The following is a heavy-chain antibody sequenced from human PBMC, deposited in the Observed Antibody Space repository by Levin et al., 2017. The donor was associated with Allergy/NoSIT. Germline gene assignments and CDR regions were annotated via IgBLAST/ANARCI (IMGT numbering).Heavy chain of an antibody. D-gene: IGHD4-17*01. V-gene: IGHV3-30*18. CDR2: ISSDGTNS. CDR3: AKDATGDYHSANKDADY. CDR1: GFRFSSYG. Sequence: GGSLRLSCAASGFRFSSYGMHWVRQAPGKGLEWVSLISSDGTNSYYVDSVKGRFTISRDNSKNTLYLQMNSLRGEDTAMYYCAKDATGDYHSANKDADYWGQGTLVTVSS. J-gene: IGHJ4*02.